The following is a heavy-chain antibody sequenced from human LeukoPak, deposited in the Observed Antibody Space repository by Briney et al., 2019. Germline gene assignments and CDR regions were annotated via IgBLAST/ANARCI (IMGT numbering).Heavy chain of an antibody. CDR2: ISVYNGNT. J-gene: IGHJ4*02. CDR3: ARDNYSNYGIYFFDY. CDR1: GYTFTSYG. D-gene: IGHD4-4*01. Sequence: ASVKVSCKASGYTFTSYGISWVRQAPGQGLEWMGWISVYNGNTNYAQTFQGRVTMTTDTSTSTAYMELRSLRSDDTAVYYCARDNYSNYGIYFFDYWGQGTLVSVSS. V-gene: IGHV1-18*01.